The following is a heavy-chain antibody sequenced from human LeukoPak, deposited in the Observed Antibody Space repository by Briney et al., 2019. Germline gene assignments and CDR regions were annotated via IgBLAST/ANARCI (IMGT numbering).Heavy chain of an antibody. CDR1: GFTFSDYY. CDR3: ARDYFPDTASLFDP. D-gene: IGHD5-18*01. J-gene: IGHJ5*02. V-gene: IGHV3-11*04. CDR2: ISSSGSTI. Sequence: PGGSLRLSCAASGFTFSDYYMSWIRQAPGKGVEWVSYISSSGSTIYYADSVKGRFTISRDNAKNSLYLQMNSLRAEDTAVYYCARDYFPDTASLFDPWGQGTLVTVSS.